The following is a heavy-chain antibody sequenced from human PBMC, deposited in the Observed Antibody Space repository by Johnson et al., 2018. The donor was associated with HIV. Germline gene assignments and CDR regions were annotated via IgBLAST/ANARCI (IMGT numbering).Heavy chain of an antibody. CDR1: GFTVSSNY. V-gene: IGHV3-30*03. D-gene: IGHD3-22*01. CDR3: ARGGFTMIVVAY. J-gene: IGHJ3*01. Sequence: QVQLVESGGGLIQPGGSLRLSCAGSGFTVSSNYMSWVRQAPGKGLEWVASISYDGDNKYYADSVRGRSTISRDNSKKTVYLQMNSLRAEDTAVYYCARGGFTMIVVAYWGQGTMVTVSS. CDR2: ISYDGDNK.